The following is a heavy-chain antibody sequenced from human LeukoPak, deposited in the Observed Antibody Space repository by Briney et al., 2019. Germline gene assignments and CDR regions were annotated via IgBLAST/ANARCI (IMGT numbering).Heavy chain of an antibody. CDR2: ICAYNGDT. Sequence: ASVKVSCKPSGYTFTSFGISWVRQAPGQGVVWMGWICAYNGDTNYAQKFQGRVTMTTDTSTSTAYMDLRSRRSDDTAVYYCTRDHCRGDNCPSFDYWGQGTLVTVSS. J-gene: IGHJ4*02. CDR1: GYTFTSFG. V-gene: IGHV1-18*04. CDR3: TRDHCRGDNCPSFDY. D-gene: IGHD2-15*01.